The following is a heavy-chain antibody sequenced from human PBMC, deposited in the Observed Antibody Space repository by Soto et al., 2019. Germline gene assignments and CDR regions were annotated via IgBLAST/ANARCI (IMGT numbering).Heavy chain of an antibody. D-gene: IGHD2-2*01. CDR2: IIPIPGTA. CDR1: GGTFGSYA. V-gene: IGHV1-69*01. J-gene: IGHJ6*02. CDR3: ARSQGSSTSLEIYYYYYSGMDV. Sequence: QVQLVQSGAEVKKPGSSVKVSCKASGGTFGSYAISWVRQAPGQGLEWMGGIIPIPGTANYAQKFQGRVTIAADESTSTADMELSSLRSEDTAVYYCARSQGSSTSLEIYYYYYSGMDVWGQGTTVTVSS.